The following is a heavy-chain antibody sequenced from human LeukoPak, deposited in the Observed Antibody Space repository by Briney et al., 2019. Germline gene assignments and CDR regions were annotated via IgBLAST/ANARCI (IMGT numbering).Heavy chain of an antibody. CDR3: AREEGDIVVVPAALAAWFDP. CDR2: IYTSGST. Sequence: SETLSLTCTVSGGSISSGSYYWSWIRQPAGKGLEWIGRIYTSGSTNYNPSLKSRVTISVDTSKNQFSLKLSSVTAADTAVYYCAREEGDIVVVPAALAAWFDPWGQGTLVTVSS. V-gene: IGHV4-61*02. CDR1: GGSISSGSYY. J-gene: IGHJ5*02. D-gene: IGHD2-2*01.